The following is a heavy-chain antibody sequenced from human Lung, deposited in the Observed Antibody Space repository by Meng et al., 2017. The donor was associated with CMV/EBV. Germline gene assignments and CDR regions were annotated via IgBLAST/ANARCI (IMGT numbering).Heavy chain of an antibody. J-gene: IGHJ4*02. Sequence: SGFTFRTPVIHWVRQAPGKGLEYISVINNNGGDTSYADSVKGRFTLSRDTSKNMLFLQMGGLRPDDMGVYYCAWETGTSGRAGYFGYWGQGALVTVSS. CDR1: GFTFRTPV. D-gene: IGHD1-14*01. CDR2: INNNGGDT. CDR3: AWETGTSGRAGYFGY. V-gene: IGHV3-64*02.